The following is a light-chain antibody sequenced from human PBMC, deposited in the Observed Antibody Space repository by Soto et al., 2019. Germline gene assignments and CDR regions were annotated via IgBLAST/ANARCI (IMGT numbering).Light chain of an antibody. CDR3: AAWDDSLMGV. J-gene: IGLJ2*01. CDR1: SSNIGSNT. Sequence: QSVLTQPPSASGTPGQRVTISSSGSSSNIGSNTVSWYQQLPGTAPKLLVYSNNQRPSGVPDRFSGSKSGTSASLAISGLQPEDEADYYCAAWDDSLMGVFGGGTKVTVL. CDR2: SNN. V-gene: IGLV1-44*01.